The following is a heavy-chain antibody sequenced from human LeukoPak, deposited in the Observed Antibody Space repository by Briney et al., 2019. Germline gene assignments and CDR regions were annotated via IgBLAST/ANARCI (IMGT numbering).Heavy chain of an antibody. D-gene: IGHD3-16*01. CDR3: ARVGLTRGEAFDI. CDR2: IDPNSGAT. CDR1: GYTFTCRN. J-gene: IGHJ3*02. V-gene: IGHV1-2*02. Sequence: GASVKVSCKASGYTFTCRNMHWVRQAPGQGLEWMGWIDPNSGATNYAQKFQGRVTMTMDTSISTAYMELSRLRSDDTAMYYCARVGLTRGEAFDIWGQGTMVTVSS.